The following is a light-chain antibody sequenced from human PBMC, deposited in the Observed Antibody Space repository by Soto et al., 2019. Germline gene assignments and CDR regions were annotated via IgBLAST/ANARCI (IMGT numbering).Light chain of an antibody. V-gene: IGKV1-5*01. Sequence: DIQMTQSPSTVSASVGDRVTITCRASQSVSSYLAWYQQKPGKAPKLLIFDASSLEIGVPSRFSGSGSGTEFTLTISSLQPDDFATYYCQQYNNFASFGQGTKVDI. CDR2: DAS. CDR3: QQYNNFAS. J-gene: IGKJ1*01. CDR1: QSVSSY.